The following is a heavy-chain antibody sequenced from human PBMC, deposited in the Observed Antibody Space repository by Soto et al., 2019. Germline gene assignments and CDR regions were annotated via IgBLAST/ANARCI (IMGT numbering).Heavy chain of an antibody. D-gene: IGHD6-19*01. CDR2: INPNSGGT. J-gene: IGHJ3*02. Sequence: GASVKVSCKASGYTFTGYYMHWVRQAPGQGLEWMGWINPNSGGTNYAQKFQGWVTITRDTSMSTAYMELSRLRSDDTAVYYCARMGAVAGTLDAFDIWGQGTMVTVSS. V-gene: IGHV1-2*04. CDR3: ARMGAVAGTLDAFDI. CDR1: GYTFTGYY.